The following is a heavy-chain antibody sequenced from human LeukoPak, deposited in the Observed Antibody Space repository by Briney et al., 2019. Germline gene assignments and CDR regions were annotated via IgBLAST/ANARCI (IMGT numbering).Heavy chain of an antibody. V-gene: IGHV3-21*05. D-gene: IGHD4-23*01. CDR1: GFTFSSYE. Sequence: GGSLRLSCAASGFTFSSYEMNWVRQAPGKGLEWVSYISSSSSYIYYADSVKGRFTISRDNAKNSLYLQMNSLRAEDTAVYYCARDQDGGNFDYWGQGTLVTVSS. J-gene: IGHJ4*02. CDR3: ARDQDGGNFDY. CDR2: ISSSSSYI.